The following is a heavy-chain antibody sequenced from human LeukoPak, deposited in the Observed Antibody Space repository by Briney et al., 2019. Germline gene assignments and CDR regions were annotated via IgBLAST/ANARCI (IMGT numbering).Heavy chain of an antibody. Sequence: PSQTLSLICAVYGGSFSRYYWSWMRQPPGKGLEWIGEINHSGSTNYNPSLKSRVTISVDTSKNQFSLKLSSVTAADTAVYYCTRGRITMIVNYWGQGTLVTVSS. CDR3: TRGRITMIVNY. CDR2: INHSGST. D-gene: IGHD3-22*01. V-gene: IGHV4-34*01. J-gene: IGHJ4*02. CDR1: GGSFSRYY.